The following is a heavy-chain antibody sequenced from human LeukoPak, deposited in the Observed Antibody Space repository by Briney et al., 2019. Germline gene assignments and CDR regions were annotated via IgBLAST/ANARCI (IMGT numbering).Heavy chain of an antibody. D-gene: IGHD1-1*01. V-gene: IGHV4-59*01. CDR1: GGSISSYY. CDR2: IYYSGST. CDR3: ARLERGDGYYIDY. J-gene: IGHJ4*02. Sequence: SETLSLTCTVSGGSISSYYWSWIRQPPGKGLEWIGYIYYSGSTNYNPSLKSRVTMSLDTSKNQFSLKLSSATAADTAMYYCARLERGDGYYIDYWGQGTLVTVSS.